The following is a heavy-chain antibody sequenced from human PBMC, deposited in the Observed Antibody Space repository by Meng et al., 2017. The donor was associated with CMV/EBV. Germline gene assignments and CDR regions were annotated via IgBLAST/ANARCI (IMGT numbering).Heavy chain of an antibody. J-gene: IGHJ6*02. Sequence: SETLSLTCTVSGGSISSGDYYWSWIRQPPGKGLEWIGYIYYSGSTYYNPSLKSRVTISVDTSKNQFSLKLSSVTAADTAAYYCARAGVYCSSTSCHRYYGMDVWGQGTTVTVSS. CDR1: GGSISSGDYY. CDR2: IYYSGST. CDR3: ARAGVYCSSTSCHRYYGMDV. V-gene: IGHV4-30-4*08. D-gene: IGHD2-2*01.